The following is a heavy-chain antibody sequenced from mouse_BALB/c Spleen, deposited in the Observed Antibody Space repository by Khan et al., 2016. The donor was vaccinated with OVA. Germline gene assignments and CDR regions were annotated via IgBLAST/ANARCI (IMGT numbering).Heavy chain of an antibody. J-gene: IGHJ4*01. D-gene: IGHD1-1*01. CDR3: ARENYYGRGCYAMDY. CDR2: IGPGSSNA. CDR1: GYTFTSYW. Sequence: DLVKPGASVKLSCKASGYTFTSYWINWIKQRPGQGLEWIGRIGPGSSNAYYNDMFKGKATLTVDTSSNTAYIQLSSLSSEDSAVYFCARENYYGRGCYAMDYWGQGASVNDSA. V-gene: IGHV1S41*01.